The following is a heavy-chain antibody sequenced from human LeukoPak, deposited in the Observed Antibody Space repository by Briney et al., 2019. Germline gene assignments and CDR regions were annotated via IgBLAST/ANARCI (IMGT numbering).Heavy chain of an antibody. J-gene: IGHJ4*02. CDR3: ARGDVAARPVVDY. CDR2: IYYSGST. CDR1: GGSISSYY. V-gene: IGHV4-59*06. D-gene: IGHD6-6*01. Sequence: SETLSLTCTVSGGSISSYYWSWIRQHPGKGLEWIGYIYYSGSTYYNPSLKSRVTISVDTSKNQFSLKLSSVTAADTAVYYCARGDVAARPVVDYWGQGTLVTVSS.